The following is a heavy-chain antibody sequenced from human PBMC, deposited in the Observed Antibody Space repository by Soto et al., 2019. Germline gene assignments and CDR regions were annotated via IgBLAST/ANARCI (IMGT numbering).Heavy chain of an antibody. Sequence: VESGGGVVQPGGSLRLSCAASGFTFSSYAIHWVRQAPGKGLEWVAIIWFDGSNKYYADSVKGRFSISRDNSKSTLFLQMDSLRAEDTAVYYCARGQLPAATTYFDFWGQGTLVIVSS. V-gene: IGHV3-33*01. CDR2: IWFDGSNK. CDR1: GFTFSSYA. D-gene: IGHD2-15*01. CDR3: ARGQLPAATTYFDF. J-gene: IGHJ4*02.